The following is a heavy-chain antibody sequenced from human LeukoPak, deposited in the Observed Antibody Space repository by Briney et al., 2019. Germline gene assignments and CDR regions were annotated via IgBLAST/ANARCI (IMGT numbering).Heavy chain of an antibody. CDR1: GFTFSSYA. Sequence: PGGSLRLSCAASGFTFSSYAMHWVRQAPGKGLEWVAVISYDGSNKYYADSVKGRFTISRDNSKNTLYLQMNSLRAEDTAAYYCTKGIDIVATIIALDYWGQGTLVTVSS. V-gene: IGHV3-30-3*01. CDR2: ISYDGSNK. CDR3: TKGIDIVATIIALDY. J-gene: IGHJ4*02. D-gene: IGHD5-12*01.